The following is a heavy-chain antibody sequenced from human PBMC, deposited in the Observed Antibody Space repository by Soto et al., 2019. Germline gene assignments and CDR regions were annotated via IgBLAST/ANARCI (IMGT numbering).Heavy chain of an antibody. J-gene: IGHJ4*02. V-gene: IGHV4-59*01. CDR3: AREDRSGCDY. D-gene: IGHD6-19*01. CDR2: IYYSGST. CDR1: GGSISSYY. Sequence: SETLSLTCTVSGGSISSYYWSWIRQPPGKGLEWIGYIYYSGSTNYNPSLKSRVTISVDTSKNQFSLKLSSVTAADTAVYYCAREDRSGCDYWGQGTLVTVSS.